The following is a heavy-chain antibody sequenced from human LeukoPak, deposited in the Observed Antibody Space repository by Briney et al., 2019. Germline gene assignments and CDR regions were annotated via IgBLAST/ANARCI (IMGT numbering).Heavy chain of an antibody. CDR2: VSQDGSNR. V-gene: IGHV3-30*18. J-gene: IGHJ4*02. CDR1: GFTFSSSG. D-gene: IGHD1-26*01. CDR3: AKDTPSPNSGFYHY. Sequence: GGSLRLSCAASGFTFSSSGIHWVRQAPGKGLEWVSTVSQDGSNRYYGDSVKGRFIISSDNSRNTVYLQMNSLRAEDTAMYFCAKDTPSPNSGFYHYWGQGTPVTVSS.